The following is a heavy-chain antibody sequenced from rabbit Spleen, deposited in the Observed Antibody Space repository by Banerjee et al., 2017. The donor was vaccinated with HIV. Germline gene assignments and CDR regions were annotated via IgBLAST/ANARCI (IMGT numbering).Heavy chain of an antibody. J-gene: IGHJ4*01. CDR1: GFSFSNNYY. Sequence: QEQLVESGGGLVQPEGSLTLTCTASGFSFSNNYYICWVRQAPGKGLEWIACIDIGGSGFTYFASWAKGRFTISSHNAQNTLYLQLSSLTAADTATYFCARDLVAVIGWNFNLWGPGTLVTVS. D-gene: IGHD1-1*01. V-gene: IGHV1S45*01. CDR3: ARDLVAVIGWNFNL. CDR2: IDIGGSGFT.